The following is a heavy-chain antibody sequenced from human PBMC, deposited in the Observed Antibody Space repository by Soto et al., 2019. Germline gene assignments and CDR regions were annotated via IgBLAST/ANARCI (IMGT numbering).Heavy chain of an antibody. CDR2: IYYDGST. J-gene: IGHJ3*02. CDR1: GGSISRSSYY. CDR3: ARGQWLDGDAFDI. Sequence: SETLSLTCTVSGGSISRSSYYWGWIRQPPGKGLEWIGSIYYDGSTYYNPSLKSRVTISVDTSKNQFSLKLTSVTAADTAVYYCARGQWLDGDAFDIWGQGTMVTVSS. V-gene: IGHV4-39*07. D-gene: IGHD6-19*01.